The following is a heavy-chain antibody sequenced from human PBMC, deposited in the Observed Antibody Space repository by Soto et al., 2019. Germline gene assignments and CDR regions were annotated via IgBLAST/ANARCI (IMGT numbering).Heavy chain of an antibody. CDR2: IKQDGSEK. CDR3: AGVGRSSGSLGY. CDR1: GFTFSSYW. J-gene: IGHJ4*02. V-gene: IGHV3-7*01. D-gene: IGHD6-19*01. Sequence: EVQLVESGGGLVQPGGSLRLSCAASGFTFSSYWMTWVRQAPGKGLEWVANIKQDGSEKYYVDSVKGRFTISRDNAKTSLYLQMNSRRAEDTAVYYCAGVGRSSGSLGYWGQGTLVTVSS.